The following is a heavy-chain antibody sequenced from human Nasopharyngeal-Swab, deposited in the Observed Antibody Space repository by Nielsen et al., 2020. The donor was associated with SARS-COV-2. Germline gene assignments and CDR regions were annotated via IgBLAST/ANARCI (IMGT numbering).Heavy chain of an antibody. CDR2: IWYDGSNK. CDR3: ARDAHSYGFDY. J-gene: IGHJ4*02. D-gene: IGHD5-18*01. V-gene: IGHV3-33*01. CDR1: GFTFSSYG. Sequence: GGSLRLSCAASGFTFSSYGMHWVRQAPGKGLEWVAVIWYDGSNKYYADSVKGRFTISRDNSKNTLYLQMNSLRAGDTAVYYCARDAHSYGFDYWGQGTLVTVS.